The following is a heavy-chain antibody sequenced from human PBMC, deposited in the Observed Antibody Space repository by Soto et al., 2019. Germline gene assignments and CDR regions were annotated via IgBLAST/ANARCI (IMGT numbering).Heavy chain of an antibody. CDR2: IHYSGST. J-gene: IGHJ4*02. Sequence: QLLESGPGLVKPSETLSLTCTVSGDSIGTTHSYWAWIRQSPGKGLEWIGNIHYSGSTYYMPSLRSRVTLSVDTSKNQFSLRLTSVTAEDTAVYYCARHEGNGNVWPLDYWGQGILVTVSS. CDR1: GDSIGTTHSY. V-gene: IGHV4-39*01. D-gene: IGHD2-8*01. CDR3: ARHEGNGNVWPLDY.